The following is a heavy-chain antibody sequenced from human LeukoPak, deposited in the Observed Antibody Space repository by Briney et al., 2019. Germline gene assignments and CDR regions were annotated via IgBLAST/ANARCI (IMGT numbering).Heavy chain of an antibody. CDR1: GGTFSSCA. CDR3: ARNHRIAVAGYFDY. V-gene: IGHV1-69*04. CDR2: IIPILGIA. Sequence: SVKVSCKASGGTFSSCAISWVRQAPGQGLEWMGRIIPILGIANCAQKFQGRVTITADKSTSTAYMELSSLRSEDTAVYYCARNHRIAVAGYFDYWGQGTLVTVSS. J-gene: IGHJ4*02. D-gene: IGHD6-19*01.